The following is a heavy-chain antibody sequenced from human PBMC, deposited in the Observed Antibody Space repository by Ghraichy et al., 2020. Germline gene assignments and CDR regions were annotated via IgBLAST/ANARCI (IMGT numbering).Heavy chain of an antibody. CDR2: IYPSDSDA. CDR1: GYSFTTYW. D-gene: IGHD3-22*01. CDR3: ARRGRDDSNNYYSYYFDY. V-gene: IGHV5-51*01. Sequence: GESLNISCEGSGYSFTTYWIGWVRQMPGKGLEWMGVIYPSDSDARYSPSFQGQVTISADKSINTAYLQWSSLKASDTAMYYCARRGRDDSNNYYSYYFDYWGQGTLVTVSS. J-gene: IGHJ4*02.